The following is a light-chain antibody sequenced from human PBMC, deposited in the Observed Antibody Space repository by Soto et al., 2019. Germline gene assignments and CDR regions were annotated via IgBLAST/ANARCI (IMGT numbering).Light chain of an antibody. J-gene: IGLJ1*01. CDR1: SSDVGRYNY. CDR3: SSYTSSSTQV. Sequence: SALTQPASVSGSPGQSITISCTGTSSDVGRYNYVSWYQQHPGKAPKLMIYEVSNRPSGVSNRFSGSKSGNTASLTISGLQAEDEADYYCSSYTSSSTQVFGTGTKVTVL. CDR2: EVS. V-gene: IGLV2-14*01.